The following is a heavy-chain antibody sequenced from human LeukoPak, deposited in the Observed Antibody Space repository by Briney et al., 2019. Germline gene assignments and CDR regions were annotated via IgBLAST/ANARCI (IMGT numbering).Heavy chain of an antibody. J-gene: IGHJ4*02. CDR1: GFTFDDYA. V-gene: IGHV3-9*01. Sequence: GGSLRLSCVASGFTFDDYAMHWVRQAPGKGLEWVSGISWNSGSIGYADSVKGRFTISRDNAKNSLYLQMNSLRAEDTALYYCAKSAVGATEYYFDYWGQGTLVTVSS. CDR2: ISWNSGSI. CDR3: AKSAVGATEYYFDY. D-gene: IGHD1-26*01.